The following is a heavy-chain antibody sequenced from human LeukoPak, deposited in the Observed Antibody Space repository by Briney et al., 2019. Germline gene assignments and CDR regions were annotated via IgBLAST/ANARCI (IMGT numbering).Heavy chain of an antibody. CDR1: GFTFTSSA. CDR2: TVVGSGNT. J-gene: IGHJ4*02. D-gene: IGHD6-19*01. V-gene: IGHV1-58*01. CDR3: AARSSYSSGWNFDY. Sequence: ASVKVSCKASGFTFTSSAVQWVRQARGQRLEWIGWTVVGSGNTNYAQKFQERVTITRDMSTSTAYMELSSLRSEDTAVYYCAARSSYSSGWNFDYWGQGTLVTVSS.